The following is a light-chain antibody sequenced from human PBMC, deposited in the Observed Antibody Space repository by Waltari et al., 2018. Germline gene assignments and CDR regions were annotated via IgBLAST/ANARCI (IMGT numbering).Light chain of an antibody. CDR3: SSYTSTWV. CDR1: SSDFAVFNY. CDR2: AVR. V-gene: IGLV2-14*01. J-gene: IGLJ3*02. Sequence: QSALTQSASVSGSPGQSITISCTGTSSDFAVFNYVSWYQQHPGKAPQLMFYAVRKRPAGVSNRFAASKSGNTASLTISGLQAEDEADYYCSSYTSTWVFGGGTKLTVL.